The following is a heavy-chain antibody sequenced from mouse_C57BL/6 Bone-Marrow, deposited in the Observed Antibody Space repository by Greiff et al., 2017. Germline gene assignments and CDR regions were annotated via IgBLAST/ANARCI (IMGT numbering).Heavy chain of an antibody. CDR1: GYAFSSSW. J-gene: IGHJ1*03. Sequence: QVQLQQSGPELVKPGASVKISCKASGYAFSSSWMNWVKQRPGKGLEWIGRIYPGDGDTNYNGKFKGKATLTADKSSSTAYMQLSSLTSEDSAVYFCARGRLTGTGWYFDVWGTGTTVTVSS. D-gene: IGHD4-1*01. CDR3: ARGRLTGTGWYFDV. V-gene: IGHV1-82*01. CDR2: IYPGDGDT.